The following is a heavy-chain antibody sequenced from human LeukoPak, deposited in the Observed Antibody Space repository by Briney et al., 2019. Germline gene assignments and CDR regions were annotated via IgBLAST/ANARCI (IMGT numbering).Heavy chain of an antibody. Sequence: TGGSLRLSCAASGFTFSSYAMHWVRQAPGKGLEWVAVISYDGSNKYYADSVKGRFAISRDNSKNTLYLQMNSLRAEDTAVYYCARDGRWLQLRSPYYFDYWGQGTLVTVSS. D-gene: IGHD5-24*01. CDR2: ISYDGSNK. CDR3: ARDGRWLQLRSPYYFDY. V-gene: IGHV3-30*09. J-gene: IGHJ4*02. CDR1: GFTFSSYA.